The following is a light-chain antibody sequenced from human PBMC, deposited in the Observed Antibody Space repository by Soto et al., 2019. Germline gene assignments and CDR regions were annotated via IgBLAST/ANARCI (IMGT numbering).Light chain of an antibody. Sequence: EIVLTQSPGTLSLSPGERATLSCRASQSVSSSYLAWYQQKPGQAPRLLIYGASNRATGIPDRFSGSGSGTDFTLTISRLEPEDFAVYYCQQYGSSPGTFGQWTKVEI. V-gene: IGKV3-20*01. CDR1: QSVSSSY. CDR3: QQYGSSPGT. CDR2: GAS. J-gene: IGKJ1*01.